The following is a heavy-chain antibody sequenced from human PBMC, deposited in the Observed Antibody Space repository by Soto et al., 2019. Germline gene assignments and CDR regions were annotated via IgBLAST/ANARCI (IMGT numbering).Heavy chain of an antibody. CDR2: ISAYNGNT. D-gene: IGHD5-18*01. Sequence: QVQLVQSGAEVKKPGASVKVSCKASGYTFASYGISWVRQAPGQGLEWMGWISAYNGNTNYAQKLQGRVTMTTDTSTSTAYMELRNLRSDDTAVYYCAREGYSYGDPQYFQHWGQGTLVTVSS. J-gene: IGHJ1*01. CDR3: AREGYSYGDPQYFQH. CDR1: GYTFASYG. V-gene: IGHV1-18*04.